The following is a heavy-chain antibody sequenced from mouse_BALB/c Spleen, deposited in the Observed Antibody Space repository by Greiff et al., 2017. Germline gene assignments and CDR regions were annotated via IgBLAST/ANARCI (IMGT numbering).Heavy chain of an antibody. D-gene: IGHD1-1*01. CDR3: ARGYYGSAYAMDY. CDR1: GYTFTSYW. V-gene: IGHV1S81*02. Sequence: QVQLQQPGAELVKPGASVKLSCKASGYTFTSYWMHWVKQRPGQGLEWIGEINPSNGRTNYNEKFKSKATLTVDKSSSTAYMQLSSLTSEDSAVYYCARGYYGSAYAMDYRGQGTSVTVSS. J-gene: IGHJ4*01. CDR2: INPSNGRT.